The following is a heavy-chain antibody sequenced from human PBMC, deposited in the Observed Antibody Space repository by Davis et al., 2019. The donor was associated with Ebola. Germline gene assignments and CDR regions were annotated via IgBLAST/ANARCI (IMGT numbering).Heavy chain of an antibody. CDR1: GFTLSSYS. D-gene: IGHD4-11*01. V-gene: IGHV3-21*01. Sequence: GESLKISCAASGFTLSSYSMNWVRQAPGKGLEWVSSISSSSSYIYYADSVKGRFTISRDNAKNSLYLQMNSLRAEDTAAYHCTTYSTSSGGLEYWGQGTLVTVSS. CDR2: ISSSSSYI. J-gene: IGHJ4*02. CDR3: TTYSTSSGGLEY.